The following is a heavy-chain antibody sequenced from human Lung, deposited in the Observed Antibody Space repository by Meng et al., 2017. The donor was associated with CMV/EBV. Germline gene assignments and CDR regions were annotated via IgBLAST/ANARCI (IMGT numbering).Heavy chain of an antibody. CDR1: GGSITSYY. D-gene: IGHD1-14*01. CDR3: ARDWQGGAEPYGMDV. CDR2: MYYSRDA. J-gene: IGHJ6*02. V-gene: IGHV4-59*01. Sequence: SETLSLXCTVSGGSITSYYWSWIRQPPGKGLEWIAYMYYSRDASYNPSHRSRVTVSVDTSKSQFSLQLSSVTAADTAVYYCARDWQGGAEPYGMDVWGQGTTVTVSS.